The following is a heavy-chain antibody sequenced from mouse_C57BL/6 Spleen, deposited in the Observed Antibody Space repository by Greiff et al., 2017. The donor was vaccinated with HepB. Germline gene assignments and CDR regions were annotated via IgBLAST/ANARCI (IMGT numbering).Heavy chain of an antibody. CDR1: GYTFTDYY. V-gene: IGHV1-26*01. D-gene: IGHD1-1*01. Sequence: EVQLQQSGPELVKPGASVKISCKASGYTFTDYYMNWVKQSHGKSLEWIGDINPNNGGTSYNQKFKGKATLTVDKSSSTAYMELRSLTSEDSAVYYCARGYYGSSYASFAYWGQGTLVTVSA. J-gene: IGHJ3*01. CDR2: INPNNGGT. CDR3: ARGYYGSSYASFAY.